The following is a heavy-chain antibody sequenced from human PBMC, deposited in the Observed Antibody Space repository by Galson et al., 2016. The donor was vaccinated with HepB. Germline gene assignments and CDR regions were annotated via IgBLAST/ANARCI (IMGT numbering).Heavy chain of an antibody. Sequence: QHPGKGLEWIGYISYSGRADYNPSLKSRITISVDTSKNQFSLKLSSVTAADTAVYYCARSWLMGGYFDYWGQGTLVTVSS. CDR3: ARSWLMGGYFDY. V-gene: IGHV4-31*02. CDR2: ISYSGRA. J-gene: IGHJ4*02. D-gene: IGHD2-8*01.